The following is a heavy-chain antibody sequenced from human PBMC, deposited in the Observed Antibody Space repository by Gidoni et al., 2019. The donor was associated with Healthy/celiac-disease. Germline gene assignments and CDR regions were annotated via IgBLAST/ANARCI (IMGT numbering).Heavy chain of an antibody. Sequence: QVQLQESGPGLVKPSETLSLTCPVSGGSLSSYYWSWIRQPPGKGLEWIGYIYYSGSTNYNPTLKSRVTISVDTSKNQFSLKLSSVTAADTAVYYCAKGERAVRGFWFDPWGQGTLVTVSS. CDR3: AKGERAVRGFWFDP. D-gene: IGHD3-10*01. J-gene: IGHJ5*02. V-gene: IGHV4-59*01. CDR1: GGSLSSYY. CDR2: IYYSGST.